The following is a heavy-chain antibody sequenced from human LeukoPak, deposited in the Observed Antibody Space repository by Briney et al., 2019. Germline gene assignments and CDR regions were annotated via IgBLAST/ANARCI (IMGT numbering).Heavy chain of an antibody. CDR3: ARGRPHGNDY. CDR1: GFTFSSYW. V-gene: IGHV3-74*01. Sequence: GGSLRLSCAASGFTFSSYWMNWVRQAPGKGLVWVSRIASDGSSTTYADSVKGRFSISRDNAKNTLYLQMYSLRVEDTAVYYCARGRPHGNDYWGQGTLVTVSS. D-gene: IGHD4-23*01. J-gene: IGHJ4*02. CDR2: IASDGSST.